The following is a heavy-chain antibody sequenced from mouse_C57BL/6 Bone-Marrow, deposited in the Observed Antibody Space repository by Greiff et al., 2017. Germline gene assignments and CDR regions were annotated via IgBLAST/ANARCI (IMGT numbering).Heavy chain of an antibody. CDR2: IHPNSGST. CDR3: ARHGYYSGWYFDV. V-gene: IGHV1-64*01. D-gene: IGHD2-3*01. Sequence: VQLQQPGAELVKPGASVKLSCKASGYTFTSYWMHWVKQRPGQGLEWIGMIHPNSGSTNYNEKFKSKATLTVDKSSSTAYMQISSLTSEDSAVYYCARHGYYSGWYFDVWGTGTTVTVSS. CDR1: GYTFTSYW. J-gene: IGHJ1*03.